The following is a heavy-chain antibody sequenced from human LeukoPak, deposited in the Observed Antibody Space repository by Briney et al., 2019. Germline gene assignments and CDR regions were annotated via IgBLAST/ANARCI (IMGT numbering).Heavy chain of an antibody. Sequence: GGSLRLSCAASGFIFSSYWMHWVRHAPGKGLAWVSRINTDGSSTSYADSVKGRFTISRDNAKNSLYLQMNSLRAEDTAVYYCARDDTHYGSSGSFYDAFDIWGQGTMVTVSS. J-gene: IGHJ3*02. CDR2: INTDGSST. V-gene: IGHV3-74*01. D-gene: IGHD3-22*01. CDR3: ARDDTHYGSSGSFYDAFDI. CDR1: GFIFSSYW.